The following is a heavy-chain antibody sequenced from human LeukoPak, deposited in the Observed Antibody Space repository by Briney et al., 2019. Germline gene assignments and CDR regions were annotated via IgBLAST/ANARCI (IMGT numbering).Heavy chain of an antibody. V-gene: IGHV4-39*07. CDR1: GGSISSSSYY. Sequence: PSETLSLTCTVSGGSISSSSYYWGWIRQPPGKGLEWIGSIYYSGSTYYNPSLKSRVTISVDTSKNQFSLKLSSVTAADTAMYYCARDRYYDFWSGSHYFDYWGQGTLVTVSS. D-gene: IGHD3-3*01. CDR3: ARDRYYDFWSGSHYFDY. J-gene: IGHJ4*02. CDR2: IYYSGST.